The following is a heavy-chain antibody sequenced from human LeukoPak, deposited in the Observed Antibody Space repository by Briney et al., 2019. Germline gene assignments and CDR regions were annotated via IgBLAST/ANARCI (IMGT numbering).Heavy chain of an antibody. CDR1: GGSISNGGYY. CDR3: ARDPQGDFWSGYTLGAFNI. J-gene: IGHJ3*02. V-gene: IGHV4-30-2*01. D-gene: IGHD3-3*01. Sequence: PSETLSLTCTVSGGSISNGGYYWSWIRQPPGKGLEWIGYIYHTGSTYYNPSLKSRVTISPDRSKNQFSLKLSSVTAADTAVYYCARDPQGDFWSGYTLGAFNIWGQGTMVTVSS. CDR2: IYHTGST.